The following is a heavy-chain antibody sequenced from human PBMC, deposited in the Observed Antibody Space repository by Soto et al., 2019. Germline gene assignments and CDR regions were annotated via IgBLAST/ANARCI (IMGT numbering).Heavy chain of an antibody. Sequence: GGSLRLCCAASGFTFCSYSMNWVRQAPGKGLEWVSYISSSSSTIYYADSVKGRFTISRDNAKNSLYLQMNSLRAEDTAVYYCAREGGYYYDSSGYYWGQGTLVTVSS. CDR1: GFTFCSYS. CDR3: AREGGYYYDSSGYY. V-gene: IGHV3-48*01. CDR2: ISSSSSTI. D-gene: IGHD3-22*01. J-gene: IGHJ4*02.